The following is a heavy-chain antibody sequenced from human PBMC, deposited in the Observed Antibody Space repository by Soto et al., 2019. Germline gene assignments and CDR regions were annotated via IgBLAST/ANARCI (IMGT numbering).Heavy chain of an antibody. CDR1: GVSIHNSHSF. CDR2: VYYSGGA. V-gene: IGHV4-39*01. J-gene: IGHJ5*01. CDR3: GRVVEGATRHTDFDS. Sequence: SETLSLTCAVSGVSIHNSHSFWGWIRQPPEKGLEFIANVYYSGGAHYNPSFKSRVTISVDTATNQVSLRMSSVTAADTAVYFCGRVVEGATRHTDFDSWGQGTMVTVSS. D-gene: IGHD2-21*01.